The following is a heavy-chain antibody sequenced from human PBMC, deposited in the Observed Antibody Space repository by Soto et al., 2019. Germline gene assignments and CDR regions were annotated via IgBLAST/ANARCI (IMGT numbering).Heavy chain of an antibody. CDR1: GGSISSYY. D-gene: IGHD3-10*01. CDR3: ARARGGSGTLDY. Sequence: QVQLQESGPGLVKPSETLSLTCTVSGGSISSYYWSWIRQPPGQGLEWIGYIYYSGSTNYNPSLKSRVTRSVDTSKNQVSLKLSSVTAADTAVYDWARARGGSGTLDYWGQGTLVTVSS. J-gene: IGHJ4*02. V-gene: IGHV4-59*01. CDR2: IYYSGST.